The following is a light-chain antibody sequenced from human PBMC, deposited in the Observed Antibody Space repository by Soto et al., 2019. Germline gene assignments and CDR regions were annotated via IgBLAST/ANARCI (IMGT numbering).Light chain of an antibody. CDR3: QPYDTSLSGSEV. CDR1: SSNIGAGHD. Sequence: VLTQPPSVSGAPGQRVTISCTGSSSNIGAGHDVHWYQHLPGTAPKLLIYGNGNRPSGIPDRFSGSKSGTSASLAITGLQAEDEADYYCQPYDTSLSGSEVFGTGTKVTVL. V-gene: IGLV1-40*01. J-gene: IGLJ1*01. CDR2: GNG.